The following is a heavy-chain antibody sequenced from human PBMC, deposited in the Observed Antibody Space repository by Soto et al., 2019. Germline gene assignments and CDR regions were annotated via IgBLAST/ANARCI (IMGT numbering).Heavy chain of an antibody. CDR3: ARDRRGYDFGYYYYYMDV. D-gene: IGHD5-12*01. CDR2: ISSNGGST. V-gene: IGHV3-64*01. J-gene: IGHJ6*03. Sequence: GGSLRLSCAASGFTFSGYGMSWVRQAPGKGLEYVSAISSNGGSTYYANSVKGRFTISRDNSKNTLYLQMGSLRAEDMAVYYCARDRRGYDFGYYYYYMDVWGKGTTVTVSS. CDR1: GFTFSGYG.